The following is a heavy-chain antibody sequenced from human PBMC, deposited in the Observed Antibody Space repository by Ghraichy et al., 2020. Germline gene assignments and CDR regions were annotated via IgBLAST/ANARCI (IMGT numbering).Heavy chain of an antibody. D-gene: IGHD3-22*01. CDR3: ARDTHYYDSSGYSSFDI. CDR2: IYYSGST. CDR1: GGSISSYY. Sequence: GSLRLSCTVSGGSISSYYWSWIRQPPGKGLEWIGYIYYSGSTNYNPSLKSRVTISVDTSKNQFSLKLSSVTAADTAVYYCARDTHYYDSSGYSSFDIWGQGTMVTVSS. V-gene: IGHV4-59*01. J-gene: IGHJ3*02.